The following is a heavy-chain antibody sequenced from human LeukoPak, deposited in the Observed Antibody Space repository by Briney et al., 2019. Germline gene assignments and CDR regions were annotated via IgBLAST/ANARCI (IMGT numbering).Heavy chain of an antibody. CDR3: AKVLNGIMIAFGGVIIDY. V-gene: IGHV3-23*01. CDR1: GFTFSIYA. Sequence: PGGSLRLSCAASGFTFSIYAMSWVRQVPGKGPEWVSAIRGSGGSTYYADSAKGRFTTSRDNSKNTLHLKMDSLRAEDTAVYYCAKVLNGIMIAFGGVIIDYWGQGTQVTVSS. CDR2: IRGSGGST. D-gene: IGHD3-16*02. J-gene: IGHJ4*02.